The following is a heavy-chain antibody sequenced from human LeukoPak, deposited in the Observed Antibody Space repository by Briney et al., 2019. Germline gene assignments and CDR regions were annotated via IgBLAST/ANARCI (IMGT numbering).Heavy chain of an antibody. J-gene: IGHJ5*02. Sequence: ASVKVSCKASGYTFTSYGINWVRQAPGQGLEWMGWISAYNGNTNYAQKLQGRVTVTTDTSTSTAYMELRSLRSDDTAMYYCARALPGAATAHNWFDPWGQGTLVTVSS. CDR3: ARALPGAATAHNWFDP. D-gene: IGHD1-26*01. V-gene: IGHV1-18*01. CDR1: GYTFTSYG. CDR2: ISAYNGNT.